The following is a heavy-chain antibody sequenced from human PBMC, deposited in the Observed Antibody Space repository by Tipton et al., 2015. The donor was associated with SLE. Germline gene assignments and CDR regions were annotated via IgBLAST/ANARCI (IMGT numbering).Heavy chain of an antibody. CDR1: GGSIRSGDYY. CDR2: IHDSGAT. Sequence: TLSLTCTVSGGSIRSGDYYWSWIRQHPGKGLEWIGYIHDSGATFYNPSLRSRSAISVDTSQNQFSLRLTSATAADTAIYYCARVAFFYHWSDYYYHDDAFDIWGQGTVVTVSS. CDR3: ARVAFFYHWSDYYYHDDAFDI. D-gene: IGHD3-22*01. V-gene: IGHV4-31*03. J-gene: IGHJ3*02.